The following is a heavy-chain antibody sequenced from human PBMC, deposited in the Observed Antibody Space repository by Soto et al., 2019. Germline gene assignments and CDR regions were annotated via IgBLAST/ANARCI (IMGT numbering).Heavy chain of an antibody. CDR2: ISAFNSNT. D-gene: IGHD2-8*01. CDR3: ARDPTEYCSNGVCYKRDNWFDP. V-gene: IGHV1-18*01. J-gene: IGHJ5*02. Sequence: ASVKVSCKASGYTFTNYGISWVRQAPGQGLEWLGWISAFNSNTYYAQKFQGRVIMTTDTSTSTAYMDLRSLRSDDTAVYYCARDPTEYCSNGVCYKRDNWFDPWGQGTLVTVSS. CDR1: GYTFTNYG.